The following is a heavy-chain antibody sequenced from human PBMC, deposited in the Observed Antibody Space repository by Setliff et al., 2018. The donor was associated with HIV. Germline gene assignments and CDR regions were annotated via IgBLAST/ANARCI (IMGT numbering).Heavy chain of an antibody. CDR2: ISTSGTT. J-gene: IGHJ4*02. D-gene: IGHD3-16*01. Sequence: TLSLTCTVSGDYITSGTYYWSWIRQPAGMRLEWIGHISTSGTTNYNPSLKSRVTISADTSKRQFSLKLTSVTAADTASYFCARVSTDYVWGSFLSSGPYYFDFWGQGALVTVSS. V-gene: IGHV4-61*09. CDR1: GDYITSGTYY. CDR3: ARVSTDYVWGSFLSSGPYYFDF.